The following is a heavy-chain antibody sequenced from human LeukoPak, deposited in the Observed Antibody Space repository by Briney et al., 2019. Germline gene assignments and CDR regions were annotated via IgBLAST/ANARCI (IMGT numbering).Heavy chain of an antibody. Sequence: PGGSLRLSCAASGFTFSSYSMNWVRQAPGKGLEWVSYISSSSGTIYNADSVTGRFTISRDNAKNSLYLQMNSLSAEDTALYYCARGQGDFWSGYYYYYYMDVWGKGTTVTVSS. D-gene: IGHD3-3*01. V-gene: IGHV3-48*04. J-gene: IGHJ6*03. CDR2: ISSSSGTI. CDR3: ARGQGDFWSGYYYYYYMDV. CDR1: GFTFSSYS.